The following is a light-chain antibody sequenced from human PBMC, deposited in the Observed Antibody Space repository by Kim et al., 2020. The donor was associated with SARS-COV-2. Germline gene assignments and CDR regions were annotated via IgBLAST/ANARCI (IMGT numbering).Light chain of an antibody. Sequence: STGQTARITRSGDTLPEKQTYWYQQRPGQAPLLVIYKDNERPSGIPGRFSGSSSGTTVTLTISGVQAEDDADYYCQSADGSGTYVFGTGTKVTVL. CDR3: QSADGSGTYV. J-gene: IGLJ1*01. CDR1: TLPEKQ. CDR2: KDN. V-gene: IGLV3-25*03.